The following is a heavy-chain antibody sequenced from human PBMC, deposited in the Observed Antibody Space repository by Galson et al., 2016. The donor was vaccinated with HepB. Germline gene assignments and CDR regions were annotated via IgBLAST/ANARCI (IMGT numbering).Heavy chain of an antibody. CDR2: TDGNGDSR. D-gene: IGHD2-2*03. J-gene: IGHJ4*02. Sequence: SLRLSCAASGFTFWTYGMSWVRQAPGQGLEYVSATDGNGDSRYYADSVKGRFTISRDNSKNMLYLRMDSLRAEDMAVYYCARVGSGYDYWGQGTLVTVSS. V-gene: IGHV3-64*02. CDR3: ARVGSGYDY. CDR1: GFTFWTYG.